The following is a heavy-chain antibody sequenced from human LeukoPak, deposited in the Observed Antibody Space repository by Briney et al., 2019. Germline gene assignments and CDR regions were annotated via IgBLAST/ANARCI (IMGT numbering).Heavy chain of an antibody. CDR3: AREGAAWDNYYYYYMDV. CDR2: INHSGST. V-gene: IGHV4-34*01. Sequence: ASETLSLTCAVYGGSFSGYYWSWIRQPPGKGLEWIGEINHSGSTNYNPSLKSRVTISVDTSKNQFSLKLSSVTAADTAVYYCAREGAAWDNYYYYYMDVWGKGTTVTISS. J-gene: IGHJ6*03. D-gene: IGHD1-26*01. CDR1: GGSFSGYY.